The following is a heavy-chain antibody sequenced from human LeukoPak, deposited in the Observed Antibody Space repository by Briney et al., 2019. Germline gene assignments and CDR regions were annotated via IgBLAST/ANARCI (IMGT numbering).Heavy chain of an antibody. CDR3: ARSIAARRISWFDP. V-gene: IGHV4-39*02. Sequence: SETLSLTCTVSGGSISSDSYYWGWIRQPPGRGLEYVGSIYYSGSTYYNLSLESRVTMSVDTSKNHFSLKLSSMNAADTAVYYCARSIAARRISWFDPWGQGTLVTVSS. CDR1: GGSISSDSYY. J-gene: IGHJ5*02. D-gene: IGHD6-6*01. CDR2: IYYSGST.